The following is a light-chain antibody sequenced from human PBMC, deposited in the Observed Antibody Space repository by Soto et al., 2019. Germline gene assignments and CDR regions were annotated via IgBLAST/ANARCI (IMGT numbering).Light chain of an antibody. CDR2: EVS. CDR3: CSYAGFYV. CDR1: SSDVGSYNL. Sequence: QSALTQPASVSGSPGQSITISCTGTSSDVGSYNLVSWYQQHPGKAPKLMIYEVSKRPSGVSNRFSGSKSGNTASLTISGLQAEDEADYYCCSYAGFYVVRTGTKVTVL. V-gene: IGLV2-23*02. J-gene: IGLJ1*01.